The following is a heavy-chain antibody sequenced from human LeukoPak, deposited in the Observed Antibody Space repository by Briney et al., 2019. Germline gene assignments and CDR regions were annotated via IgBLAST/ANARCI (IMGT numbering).Heavy chain of an antibody. CDR2: IYTSGST. CDR3: ARENYDILTGYYKACDY. J-gene: IGHJ4*02. V-gene: IGHV4-59*10. D-gene: IGHD3-9*01. Sequence: SETLSLTCAVYGGSFSGYYWSWIRQPPGKGLEWIGRIYTSGSTNYNPSLKSRVTISVDTSKNQFSLKLSSVTAADTAVYYCARENYDILTGYYKACDYWGQGTLVTVSS. CDR1: GGSFSGYY.